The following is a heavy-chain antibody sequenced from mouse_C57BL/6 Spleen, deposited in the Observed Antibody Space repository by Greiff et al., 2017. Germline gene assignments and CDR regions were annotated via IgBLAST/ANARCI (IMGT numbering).Heavy chain of an antibody. CDR3: AREEGTTVVAYWYFDV. V-gene: IGHV5-4*01. Sequence: EVKLVESGGGLVKPGGSLKLSCAASGFTFSSYAMSWVRQTPEKRLEWVATISDGGSYTYYPDNVKGRFTISRDNAKNNLYLQMSHLKSEDTAMYYCAREEGTTVVAYWYFDVWGTGTTVTVSS. CDR2: ISDGGSYT. J-gene: IGHJ1*03. D-gene: IGHD1-1*01. CDR1: GFTFSSYA.